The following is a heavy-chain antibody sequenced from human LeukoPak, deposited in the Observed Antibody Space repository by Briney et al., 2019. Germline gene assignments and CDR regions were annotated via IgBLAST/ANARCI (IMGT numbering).Heavy chain of an antibody. CDR1: GLSFRIYS. J-gene: IGHJ4*02. Sequence: GESLRLSCASSGLSFRIYSMSWFRQAAGKGLEWVSSMSGGSVTSYYADSVKGRFTVSRDDSKNTLYLQMNSLRAEDTAVNYCARDYDYDSSGYSTDWGQGTLVTVSS. CDR2: MSGGSVTS. CDR3: ARDYDYDSSGYSTD. V-gene: IGHV3-23*01. D-gene: IGHD3-22*01.